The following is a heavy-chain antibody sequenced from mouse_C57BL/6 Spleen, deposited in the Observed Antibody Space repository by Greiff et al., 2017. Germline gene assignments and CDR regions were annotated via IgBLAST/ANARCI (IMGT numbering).Heavy chain of an antibody. CDR2: IDPSDSYT. Sequence: QVQLQQPGAELVMPGASVKLSCKASGYTFTSYWMHWVKQRPGQGLEWIGEIDPSDSYTNYNQKFKGKSTLTVDKSSSTAYMQISSLTSEDSAVYYCARGNYDYDGRSYYAMDYWGQGTSVTVSS. CDR1: GYTFTSYW. J-gene: IGHJ4*01. V-gene: IGHV1-69*01. CDR3: ARGNYDYDGRSYYAMDY. D-gene: IGHD2-4*01.